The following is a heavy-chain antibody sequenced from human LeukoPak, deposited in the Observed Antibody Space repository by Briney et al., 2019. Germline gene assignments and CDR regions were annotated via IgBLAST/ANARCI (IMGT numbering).Heavy chain of an antibody. Sequence: ASVKVSCKASGYTFTSYDINWVRQATGQGLEWMGWMNPNSGNTGYAQKFQGRVTMTRDTSTSTVYMELSSLRSEDTAVYYCARDGARYYYGSGSYRIDACDIWGQGTMDTVFS. CDR2: MNPNSGNT. V-gene: IGHV1-8*01. J-gene: IGHJ3*02. D-gene: IGHD3-10*01. CDR3: ARDGARYYYGSGSYRIDACDI. CDR1: GYTFTSYD.